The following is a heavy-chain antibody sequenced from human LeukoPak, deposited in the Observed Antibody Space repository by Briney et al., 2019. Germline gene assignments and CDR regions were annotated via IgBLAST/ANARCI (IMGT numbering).Heavy chain of an antibody. D-gene: IGHD7-27*01. CDR2: IKSKTDGGTT. J-gene: IGHJ6*02. Sequence: GGSLRLSCAASGFTFSNAWMSWVRQAPGKGLEWVGRIKSKTDGGTTDYAAPVKGRFTISRDDSKNTLYPQMNSLKTEDTAVYYCTTGTPGDGEVYYYYGMDVWGQGTTVTVSS. V-gene: IGHV3-15*01. CDR1: GFTFSNAW. CDR3: TTGTPGDGEVYYYYGMDV.